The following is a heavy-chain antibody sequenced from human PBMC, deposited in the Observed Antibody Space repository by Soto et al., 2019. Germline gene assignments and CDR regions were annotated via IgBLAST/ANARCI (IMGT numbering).Heavy chain of an antibody. V-gene: IGHV3-23*01. CDR2: ISGSGSST. D-gene: IGHD3-22*01. CDR3: AKEKIAATVVDFLYW. Sequence: PGASLKITCEASGLTFNNYAMTWVRQTPGKGLQWVSTISGSGSSTFYADSVRGRFTISRDNSKNTLYLQMNSLRAEDKDLYYCAKEKIAATVVDFLYWWGQGTLLTVSS. CDR1: GLTFNNYA. J-gene: IGHJ4*02.